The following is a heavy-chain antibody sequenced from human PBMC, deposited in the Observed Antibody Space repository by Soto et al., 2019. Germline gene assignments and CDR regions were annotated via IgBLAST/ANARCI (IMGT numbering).Heavy chain of an antibody. CDR1: GDTFTSYN. CDR2: INSYNANT. D-gene: IGHD2-21*01. J-gene: IGHJ3*02. Sequence: ASVKVSCKASGDTFTSYNTNWVRQAPAQGLEWMGWINSYNANTNYGQKLQGRVTFTTDTSTTTTYMELRSLTSDDTAMYYCASNNGLWPFDIWGQGTMVTVSS. CDR3: ASNNGLWPFDI. V-gene: IGHV1-18*01.